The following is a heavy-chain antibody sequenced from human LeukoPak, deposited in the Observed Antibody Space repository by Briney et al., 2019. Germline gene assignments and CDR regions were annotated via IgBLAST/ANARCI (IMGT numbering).Heavy chain of an antibody. V-gene: IGHV1-8*03. D-gene: IGHD3-10*01. Sequence: ASVKVSCKASGYTFTSYDINWVRQATGQGLEWMGWMNPNNGDTGYEQKFQGRVTITRNPSISTAYMELSSLRSEDTAVYYCARTYYYCSGTSSNWFDPWGQGTLVTVSS. CDR1: GYTFTSYD. J-gene: IGHJ5*02. CDR2: MNPNNGDT. CDR3: ARTYYYCSGTSSNWFDP.